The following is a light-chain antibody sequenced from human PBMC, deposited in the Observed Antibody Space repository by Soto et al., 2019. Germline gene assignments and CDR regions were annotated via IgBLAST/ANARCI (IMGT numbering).Light chain of an antibody. CDR2: EVS. CDR3: SSYTSGSSHYV. Sequence: QSVLTQPASVSGSPGQTITLSCTGTSSDIGGYNYVSWYQQYPGRSPKLMIFEVSLRPAGVSIRFSGSKSGNTASLTISGLQAEDEADYHCSSYTSGSSHYVFGTGTKVTVL. J-gene: IGLJ1*01. CDR1: SSDIGGYNY. V-gene: IGLV2-14*01.